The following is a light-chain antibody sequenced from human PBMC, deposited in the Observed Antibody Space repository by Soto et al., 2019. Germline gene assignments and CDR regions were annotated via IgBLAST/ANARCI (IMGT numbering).Light chain of an antibody. V-gene: IGKV3-11*01. CDR1: QSVRTY. CDR3: QQYDNSHTWT. CDR2: DAS. Sequence: EIVLTQSPVTLSLSPGERATLSCRASQSVRTYLAWYQVKPGQAPRLLIYDASRRASGVPARFSGSGSGTDFTLTISSLEPEDFAVYYCQQYDNSHTWTFGQGTKVEIK. J-gene: IGKJ1*01.